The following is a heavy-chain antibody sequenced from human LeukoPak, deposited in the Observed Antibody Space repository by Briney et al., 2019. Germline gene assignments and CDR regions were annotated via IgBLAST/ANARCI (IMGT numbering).Heavy chain of an antibody. CDR1: GYSISSGYY. CDR3: ARANEIVLNAFDI. J-gene: IGHJ3*02. V-gene: IGHV4-38-2*02. Sequence: SETLSLTCTVSGYSISSGYYWGWIRQPPGKGLEWIGSIYHSGSTYYNPSLKSRVTISVDTSKNQFSLKLSSVTAADTAVYYCARANEIVLNAFDIWGQGTMVTVSS. D-gene: IGHD2/OR15-2a*01. CDR2: IYHSGST.